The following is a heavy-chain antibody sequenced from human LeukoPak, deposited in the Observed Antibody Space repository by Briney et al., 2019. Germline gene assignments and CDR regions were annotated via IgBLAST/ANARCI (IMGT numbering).Heavy chain of an antibody. J-gene: IGHJ4*02. CDR3: ARGKGYDYVFDY. V-gene: IGHV3-23*01. CDR1: GFTFSSYA. Sequence: GGSLRLSCAASGFTFSSYAMSWVRQAPGKGLEWVSAISGSGGSTYYADSVKGRFTISRDNSKNTLYLQMNSLRADDTAVYYCARGKGYDYVFDYWGQGTLVTVSS. D-gene: IGHD3-16*01. CDR2: ISGSGGST.